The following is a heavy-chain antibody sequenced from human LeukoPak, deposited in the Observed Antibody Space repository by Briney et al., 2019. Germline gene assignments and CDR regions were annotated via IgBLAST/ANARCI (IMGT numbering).Heavy chain of an antibody. V-gene: IGHV4-59*01. CDR1: GGSISSYY. D-gene: IGHD3-3*01. Sequence: PSETLSLTCTVSGGSISSYYWSWIRQPPGKGLEWIGYIYYSESTNYNPSLNSRVSISLDTSKNQFSLKLSSVTAADTAIYYCARSYDDSPATLFGVVTTYYYYHLDVWGKGTTVTVPS. CDR3: ARSYDDSPATLFGVVTTYYYYHLDV. CDR2: IYYSEST. J-gene: IGHJ6*03.